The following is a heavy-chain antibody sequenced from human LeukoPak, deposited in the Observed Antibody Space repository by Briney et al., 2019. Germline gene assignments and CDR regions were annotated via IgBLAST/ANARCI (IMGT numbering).Heavy chain of an antibody. J-gene: IGHJ6*03. CDR1: GFTFSDYY. CDR3: AKVVVVAATQIIYYYYYYMDV. CDR2: ISSSGSTI. V-gene: IGHV3-11*04. Sequence: GGSLRLXCAASGFTFSDYYMSWIRQAPGKGLEWVSYISSSGSTIYYADSVKGRFTISRDNAKNSLYLQMNSLRAEDTAVYYCAKVVVVAATQIIYYYYYYMDVWGKGTTVTVSS. D-gene: IGHD2-15*01.